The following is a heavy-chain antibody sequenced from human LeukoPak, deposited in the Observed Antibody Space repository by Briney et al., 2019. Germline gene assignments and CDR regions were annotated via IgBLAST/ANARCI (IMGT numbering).Heavy chain of an antibody. V-gene: IGHV3-48*02. CDR2: ISSSSSTI. CDR3: ARDLPRGYSYGYYDYYYGMDV. D-gene: IGHD5-18*01. CDR1: GFAFSSYS. J-gene: IGHJ6*02. Sequence: GGSLGLSCAASGFAFSSYSMNWVRQAPGKGLEWVSYISSSSSTIYYADSVKGRFTISRDNAKNSLYLQMNSLRDEDTAVYYCARDLPRGYSYGYYDYYYGMDVWGQGTTVTVSS.